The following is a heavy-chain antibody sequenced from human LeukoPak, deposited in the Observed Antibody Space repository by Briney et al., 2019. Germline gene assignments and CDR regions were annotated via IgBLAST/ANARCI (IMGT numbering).Heavy chain of an antibody. Sequence: GGSLRLSCAASGFTVSTNYMSWVRQAPGNGLEWVSVIYSGGSTYYADSVKGRFTISRDNSKDTLYLQMNGLRAEDTAVYYCASVVVTGTTVTMPYYYYGMDVWGQGTTVTVSS. V-gene: IGHV3-53*01. J-gene: IGHJ6*02. CDR2: IYSGGST. D-gene: IGHD4-17*01. CDR1: GFTVSTNY. CDR3: ASVVVTGTTVTMPYYYYGMDV.